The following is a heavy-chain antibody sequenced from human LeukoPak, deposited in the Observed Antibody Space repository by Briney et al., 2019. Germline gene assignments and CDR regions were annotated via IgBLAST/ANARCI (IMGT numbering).Heavy chain of an antibody. CDR2: IIPIFGTA. D-gene: IGHD2-8*01. V-gene: IGHV1-69*13. J-gene: IGHJ4*02. CDR3: ASVWGPKSKYAFDI. CDR1: GGTFSSYA. Sequence: SVKVSCKASGGTFSSYAISWVRQAPGQGLERIGGIIPIFGTANYAQKFQGRVTITADESTSTAYMELSSLRSEDTAVYYCASVWGPKSKYAFDIWGQGTLVTVSS.